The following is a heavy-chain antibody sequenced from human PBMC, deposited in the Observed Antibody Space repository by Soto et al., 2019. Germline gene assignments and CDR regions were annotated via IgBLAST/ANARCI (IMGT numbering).Heavy chain of an antibody. V-gene: IGHV4-31*03. J-gene: IGHJ4*02. Sequence: PSETLSLTCTVSGGSISSGGYYWSWIRQHPRKGLEWIGYIYYSGSTYYNPSLKSRVTISVDTSKNQFSLKLSSVTAADTAVYYCAREIGDCSGGSCYFGGLWGQGTLVTVSS. CDR1: GGSISSGGYY. CDR3: AREIGDCSGGSCYFGGL. CDR2: IYYSGST. D-gene: IGHD2-15*01.